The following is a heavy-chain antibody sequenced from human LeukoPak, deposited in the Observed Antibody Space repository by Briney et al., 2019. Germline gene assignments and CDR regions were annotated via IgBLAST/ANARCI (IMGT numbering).Heavy chain of an antibody. CDR2: MNPHNGNT. CDR3: ARASSSCYLCFQH. CDR1: GYTFTNYA. J-gene: IGHJ1*01. V-gene: IGHV1-8*01. Sequence: ASVKVSCKASGYTFTNYAINWVRQAPGQGLEWMGWMNPHNGNTGFAQKFQGSLTMTRDTSISTAYMELSSLRSEDTAVYYCARASSSCYLCFQHWGQGTLVTVSS. D-gene: IGHD6-13*01.